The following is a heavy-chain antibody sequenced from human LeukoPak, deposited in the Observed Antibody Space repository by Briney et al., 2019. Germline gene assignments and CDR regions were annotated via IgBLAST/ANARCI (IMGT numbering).Heavy chain of an antibody. D-gene: IGHD2-2*01. Sequence: SGPTLVNPTQTLTLTCTFSGFSLSTSGVGVRWIRQPPGKALEWLALIYWNDDKRYSPSLKSRLTITKDTSKIQMVLTMSNMDPVYTATYYCAHNGVYCSSTSCYDYWGQGTLVTVSS. V-gene: IGHV2-5*01. CDR1: GFSLSTSGVG. CDR3: AHNGVYCSSTSCYDY. CDR2: IYWNDDK. J-gene: IGHJ4*02.